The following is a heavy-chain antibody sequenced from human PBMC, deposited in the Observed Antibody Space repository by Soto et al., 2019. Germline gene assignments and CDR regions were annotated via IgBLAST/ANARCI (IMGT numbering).Heavy chain of an antibody. CDR3: ARGSSGWYPPRNYYDYGMDV. D-gene: IGHD6-19*01. CDR2: ISAYNGNT. V-gene: IGHV1-18*03. CDR1: PYTFTSTG. Sequence: GASVQCSYNASPYTFTSTGISRVRQPPGQGLQWMGWISAYNGNTNYAQKLQRRATITTDTSTTPAYMEPRSLRTDDMAVYYCARGSSGWYPPRNYYDYGMDVWGQGTTVTVSS. J-gene: IGHJ6*02.